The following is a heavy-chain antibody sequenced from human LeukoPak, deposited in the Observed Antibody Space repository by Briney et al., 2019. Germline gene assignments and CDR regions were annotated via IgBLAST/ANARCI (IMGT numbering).Heavy chain of an antibody. V-gene: IGHV1-18*01. Sequence: ASVKVSCKASGYTFTSYGISWVRQAPGQGLEWMGWISAYNGNTNYAQKLQGSVTMTTDTSTSTAYMELRSLRSDDTAVYYCARDVAAPYYDSSGLDYWGQGTLVTVSS. D-gene: IGHD3-22*01. CDR1: GYTFTSYG. CDR3: ARDVAAPYYDSSGLDY. J-gene: IGHJ4*02. CDR2: ISAYNGNT.